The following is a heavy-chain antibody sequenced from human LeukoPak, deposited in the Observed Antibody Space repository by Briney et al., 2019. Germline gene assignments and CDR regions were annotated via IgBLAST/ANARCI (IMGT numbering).Heavy chain of an antibody. D-gene: IGHD3-10*01. CDR2: FDPEDGET. V-gene: IGHV1-24*01. CDR3: ATDSGSGSYFAGYAFDI. CDR1: GYTLTELS. J-gene: IGHJ3*02. Sequence: GASVKVSCKVSGYTLTELSMHWVRQAPGKGLEWMGGFDPEDGETIYAQKFQGRVTMTEDTSTDTAYMELSSLRSEDTAVYYCATDSGSGSYFAGYAFDIWGQGTMVTVSS.